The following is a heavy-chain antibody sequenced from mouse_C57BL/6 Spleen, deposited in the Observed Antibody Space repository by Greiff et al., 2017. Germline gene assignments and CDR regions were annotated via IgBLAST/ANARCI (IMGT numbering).Heavy chain of an antibody. D-gene: IGHD4-1*01. CDR3: ARQGLTGFDY. CDR1: GFTFSSYG. Sequence: EVHLVESGGDLVKPGGSLKLSCAASGFTFSSYGMSWVRQTPDKRLEWVATISSGGSYTYYPDSVKGRFTISRDNAKNTLYLQMSSLKSEDTAMYYCARQGLTGFDYWGQGTTLTVSS. CDR2: ISSGGSYT. V-gene: IGHV5-6*01. J-gene: IGHJ2*01.